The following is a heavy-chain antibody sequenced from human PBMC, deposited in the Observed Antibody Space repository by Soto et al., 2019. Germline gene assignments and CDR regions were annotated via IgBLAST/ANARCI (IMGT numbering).Heavy chain of an antibody. CDR1: GFSISTSGMC. V-gene: IGHV2-70*01. D-gene: IGHD3-22*01. CDR3: ARYYYDSSGYYRSYYGMDV. J-gene: IGHJ6*02. CDR2: IDWDDDK. Sequence: SGPTLVHPTQTLTLTCTFSGFSISTSGMCVSWIRQPPGKALEWLALIDWDDDKYYSTSLKTRLTISKDTSKNQVVLTMTNMDPVDTATYYCARYYYDSSGYYRSYYGMDVWGQGTTVTVSS.